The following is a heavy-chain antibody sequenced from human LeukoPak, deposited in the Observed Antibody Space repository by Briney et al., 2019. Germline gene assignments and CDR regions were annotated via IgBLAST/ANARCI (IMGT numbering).Heavy chain of an antibody. V-gene: IGHV3-9*01. J-gene: IGHJ4*02. D-gene: IGHD3-22*01. CDR2: ISWNSGSI. CDR1: GFTFDDYA. CDR3: AKDPTESFQASGYPYYFDY. Sequence: GGSLRLSCAASGFTFDDYAMHWVRQAPGKGLEWVSGISWNSGSIGYADSVKGRFTISRDNAKNSLYLQMNSLRAEDTALYYCAKDPTESFQASGYPYYFDYWGQGTLVTVSS.